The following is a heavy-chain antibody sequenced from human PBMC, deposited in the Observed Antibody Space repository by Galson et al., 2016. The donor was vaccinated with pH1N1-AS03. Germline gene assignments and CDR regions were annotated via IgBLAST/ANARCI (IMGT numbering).Heavy chain of an antibody. D-gene: IGHD3-22*01. Sequence: QSGAEVKKPGESLRISCKGSGYPFTSYWINWVRQMPGKALEWIGRIDPSDSYIHYSPAFAGRVTTSSDKSTTTAYLQWNDLKSADTAVYFCATGHYDSGLYRDAFDTWGQGTRVTVSS. CDR2: IDPSDSYI. V-gene: IGHV5-10-1*01. J-gene: IGHJ3*02. CDR1: GYPFTSYW. CDR3: ATGHYDSGLYRDAFDT.